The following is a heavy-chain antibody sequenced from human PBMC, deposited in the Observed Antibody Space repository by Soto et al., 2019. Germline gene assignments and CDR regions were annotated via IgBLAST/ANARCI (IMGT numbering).Heavy chain of an antibody. CDR3: ARETTVTYKPGYYYYYMDV. J-gene: IGHJ6*03. CDR1: GGSISSGGYY. Sequence: PSETLSLTCTVSGGSISSGGYYWSWIRQHPGKGLEWIGYIYYSGSTYYNPSLKSRVTISVDTSKNQFSLKLSSVTAADTAVYYCARETTVTYKPGYYYYYMDVWGKGTTVTVSS. CDR2: IYYSGST. D-gene: IGHD4-17*01. V-gene: IGHV4-31*03.